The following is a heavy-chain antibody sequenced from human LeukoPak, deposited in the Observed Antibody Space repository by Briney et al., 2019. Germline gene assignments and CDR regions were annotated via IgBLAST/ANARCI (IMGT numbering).Heavy chain of an antibody. V-gene: IGHV3-30*02. CDR2: IRYDGSNK. CDR1: GFTFSSYG. CDR3: ARYPPYYYGSGRYGMDV. J-gene: IGHJ6*02. Sequence: PGGSLRLSCAASGFTFSSYGMHWVRQAPGKGLEWVAFIRYDGSNKYYADSVKGRFTISRDNAKNSLYLQMNSLRAEDTAVYYCARYPPYYYGSGRYGMDVWGQGTTVTVSS. D-gene: IGHD3-10*01.